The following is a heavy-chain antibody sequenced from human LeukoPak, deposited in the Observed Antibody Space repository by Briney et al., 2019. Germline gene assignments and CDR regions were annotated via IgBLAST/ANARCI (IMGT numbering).Heavy chain of an antibody. CDR2: ISDSGDTP. CDR3: ARDSSGYSSGWHDLDAFDI. J-gene: IGHJ3*02. V-gene: IGHV3-23*01. CDR1: GFTFSSYA. D-gene: IGHD6-19*01. Sequence: GGSLRLSCTASGFTFSSYAMSWVRQAPGKGLKWVSSISDSGDTPYYADSVKGLFTISRDNSKNTLYLQMNSLRAEDTAVYYCARDSSGYSSGWHDLDAFDIWGQGTMVTVSS.